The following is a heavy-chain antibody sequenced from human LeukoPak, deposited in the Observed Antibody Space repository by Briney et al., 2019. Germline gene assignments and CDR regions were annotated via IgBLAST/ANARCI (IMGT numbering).Heavy chain of an antibody. D-gene: IGHD3-10*01. CDR2: ISGSGGST. V-gene: IGHV3-23*01. CDR3: AKDPKWFGELLFLERQTLAYYCVMDV. Sequence: GGSLRLSCAASGFTFSSYAMSWVRQAPGKGLEWVSAISGSGGSTYYADSVKGRFTISRDNTKNTLDLQMNSQRAEDTAVYYCAKDPKWFGELLFLERQTLAYYCVMDVWGQETTVTVSS. J-gene: IGHJ6*02. CDR1: GFTFSSYA.